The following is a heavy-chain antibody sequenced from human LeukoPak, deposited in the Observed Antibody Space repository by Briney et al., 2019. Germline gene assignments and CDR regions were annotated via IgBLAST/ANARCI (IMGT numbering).Heavy chain of an antibody. CDR1: GGSISSNNW. Sequence: SGTLSLTCAVSGGSISSNNWWWSWVRQPPGKGLEWIGEIYHSGSTNYNPSLKSRVTISVDKSKNQFSLKLSSVTAADTAVYYCARAIPGIAAAGDYWGQGTLVTVSS. V-gene: IGHV4-4*02. D-gene: IGHD6-13*01. J-gene: IGHJ4*02. CDR2: IYHSGST. CDR3: ARAIPGIAAAGDY.